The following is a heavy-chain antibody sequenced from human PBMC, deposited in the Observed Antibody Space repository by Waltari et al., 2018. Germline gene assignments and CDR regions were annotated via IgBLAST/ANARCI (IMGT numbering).Heavy chain of an antibody. CDR1: GGSIGFYY. J-gene: IGHJ6*03. V-gene: IGHV4-59*01. Sequence: QVQLQESGPGLVEPSETLSLTCLISGGSIGFYYWTWIRQSPGKGPEWVGYINYSGATNYTPSLRSRVTMSLDTSRDQFSLSLSSVTAADTAVYYCARLTTSNAYFSMDVWGQGTTVTVSS. CDR3: ARLTTSNAYFSMDV. D-gene: IGHD4-4*01. CDR2: INYSGAT.